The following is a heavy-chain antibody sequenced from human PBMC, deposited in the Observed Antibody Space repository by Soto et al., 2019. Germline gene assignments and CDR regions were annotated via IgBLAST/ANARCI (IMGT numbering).Heavy chain of an antibody. J-gene: IGHJ6*02. CDR3: ARRDQIAYYYGMDV. V-gene: IGHV3-74*01. D-gene: IGHD2-21*01. CDR1: GFTLSSSW. Sequence: PGGSLRLYCAASGFTLSSSWMNWVRQAPGKGLVWVSRINGDGSSTSYVDSVKGRFTISRDNAKNTLYLQMNSLRAEDTAVYYCARRDQIAYYYGMDVWGQGT. CDR2: INGDGSST.